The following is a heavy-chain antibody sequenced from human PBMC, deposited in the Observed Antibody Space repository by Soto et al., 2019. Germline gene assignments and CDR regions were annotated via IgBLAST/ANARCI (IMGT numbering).Heavy chain of an antibody. D-gene: IGHD1-26*01. CDR1: GFTFDDYA. Sequence: SGGSLRLSCAASGFTFDDYAMHWVRQAPGKGLEWVSGISWNSGSIGYADSVKGRFTISRDNAKNSLYLQMNSLRAEDTALYYCAKGIVGATINWFDPWGQGTLVTV. CDR2: ISWNSGSI. V-gene: IGHV3-9*01. J-gene: IGHJ5*02. CDR3: AKGIVGATINWFDP.